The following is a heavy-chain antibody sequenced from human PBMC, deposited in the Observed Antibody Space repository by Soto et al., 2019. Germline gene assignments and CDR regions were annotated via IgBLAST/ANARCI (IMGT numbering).Heavy chain of an antibody. CDR1: GYTFTGYY. CDR2: INPNSGGT. J-gene: IGHJ4*02. CDR3: ARPRAGVGATPAGHPESFFDY. D-gene: IGHD1-26*01. V-gene: IGHV1-2*04. Sequence: QVQLVQSGAEVKKPGASVKVSCKASGYTFTGYYMHWVRQAPGQGLEWMGWINPNSGGTNYAQKFQGWVTMTRDTSISTAYMEQSRLGSHDTAVNYWARPRAGVGATPAGHPESFFDYWGQGTLVTVSS.